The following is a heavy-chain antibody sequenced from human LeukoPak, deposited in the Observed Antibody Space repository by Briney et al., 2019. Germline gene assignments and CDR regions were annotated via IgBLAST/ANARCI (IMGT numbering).Heavy chain of an antibody. CDR2: MSSSGNN. V-gene: IGHV4-4*07. CDR1: GDSISYFY. CDR3: ARGVIAAGGNDFEY. D-gene: IGHD6-13*01. J-gene: IGHJ4*02. Sequence: SETLSLTCSVSGDSISYFYWSWIRQAAGKGLEWIGRMSSSGNNDYNASLKSRVTMSVDTSKNQLSLKVISVTAADTAVYYCARGVIAAGGNDFEYWGQGTLVTVSS.